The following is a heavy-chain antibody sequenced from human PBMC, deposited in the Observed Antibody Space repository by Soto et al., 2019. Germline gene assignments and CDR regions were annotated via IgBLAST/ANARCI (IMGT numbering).Heavy chain of an antibody. CDR2: IYYSGST. Sequence: SETLSLTCTVSGGSISSSSYYWGWIRQPPGKGLEWIGSIYYSGSTYYNPSLKSRVTISVDTSKNQFSLKLSSVTAADTAVYYCASYYGSGSYYNALPNWFDPWGQATPVTVSS. CDR3: ASYYGSGSYYNALPNWFDP. CDR1: GGSISSSSYY. J-gene: IGHJ5*02. V-gene: IGHV4-39*01. D-gene: IGHD3-10*01.